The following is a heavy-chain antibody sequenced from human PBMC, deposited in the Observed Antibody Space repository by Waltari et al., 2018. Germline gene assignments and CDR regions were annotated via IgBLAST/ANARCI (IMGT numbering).Heavy chain of an antibody. CDR1: TVSTYV. J-gene: IGHJ4*02. Sequence: TVSTYVMNWVRQAPGKGLEGVSSISDGGGIINYADSVKGRFTISRDNSKNTLYLQMNSLRAEDTAVYYCARGSGVDYWGQGTLVTISS. CDR2: ISDGGGII. D-gene: IGHD7-27*01. V-gene: IGHV3-23*01. CDR3: ARGSGVDY.